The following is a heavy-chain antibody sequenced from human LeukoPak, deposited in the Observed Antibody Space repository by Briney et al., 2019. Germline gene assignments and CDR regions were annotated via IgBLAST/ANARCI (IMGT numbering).Heavy chain of an antibody. V-gene: IGHV7-4-1*02. D-gene: IGHD6-13*01. Sequence: ASVKVSCKASGYTFTSYAMNWVRQAPGQGLEWMGWINTNTGNPTYAQGFTGRFVFSLDTSVSTAYLQISSLKAEDTAVYYCARDRAPIAAAGGIPQTAGAFDIWGQGTMVTVSS. CDR3: ARDRAPIAAAGGIPQTAGAFDI. CDR2: INTNTGNP. CDR1: GYTFTSYA. J-gene: IGHJ3*02.